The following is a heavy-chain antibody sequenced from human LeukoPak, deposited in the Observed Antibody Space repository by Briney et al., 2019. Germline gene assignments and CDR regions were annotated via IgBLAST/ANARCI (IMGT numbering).Heavy chain of an antibody. CDR1: GFIFRDYA. V-gene: IGHV3-23*01. J-gene: IGHJ4*02. CDR3: AKASWVSSADAVL. CDR2: LRGDGET. Sequence: GGSLRLSCVASGFIFRDYAMSWVRQAPAGGLEWVSSLRGDGETFYTDSVKGRFTLSRDHSRHTVYLQLNNLRVEDTAVYYCAKASWVSSADAVLWGQGTLVTVS. D-gene: IGHD3-16*01.